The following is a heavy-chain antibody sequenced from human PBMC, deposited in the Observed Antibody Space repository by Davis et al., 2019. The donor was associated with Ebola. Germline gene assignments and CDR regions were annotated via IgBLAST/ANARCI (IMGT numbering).Heavy chain of an antibody. D-gene: IGHD1-26*01. V-gene: IGHV4-59*01. CDR2: IYYSGST. CDR1: GGSISSYY. Sequence: GSLRLSCTVSGGSISSYYWSWIRQPPGKGLEWIGYIYYSGSTNYNPPPKSRVTISVDTSKNQFSLKLSSVTAADTAVYYCAREGNGSFDYWGQGTLVTVSS. CDR3: AREGNGSFDY. J-gene: IGHJ4*02.